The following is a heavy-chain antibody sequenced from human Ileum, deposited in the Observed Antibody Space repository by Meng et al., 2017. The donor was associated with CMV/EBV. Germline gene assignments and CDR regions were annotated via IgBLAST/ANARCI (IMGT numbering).Heavy chain of an antibody. CDR3: ATGQERPHH. V-gene: IGHV3-23*01. Sequence: GESLKISCAASGFTFGDYAMTWVRQAPGKGLEWVSSLNPSGDDTHYADSVKGRFTISRDNSRNTLSLQMDSLGADDTAVYYCATGQERPHHWGPGTLVTVSS. CDR2: LNPSGDDT. J-gene: IGHJ4*02. CDR1: GFTFGDYA.